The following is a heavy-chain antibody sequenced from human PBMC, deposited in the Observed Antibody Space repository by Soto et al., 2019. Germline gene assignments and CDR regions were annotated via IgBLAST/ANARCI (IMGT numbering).Heavy chain of an antibody. CDR3: IQSRCGGDCLQSYASYYYYGMDV. D-gene: IGHD2-21*02. CDR1: AFSLSTGGVG. Sequence: QITLKESGPTLVKPTQTLTLTCTFSAFSLSTGGVGVGWIRQPPGKALEWLALIYWDDDKRYSPSLRSRLTITKDTSKHHAVLTMTHMDPVDTATYYCIQSRCGGDCLQSYASYYYYGMDVWGQGTTVTVSS. CDR2: IYWDDDK. V-gene: IGHV2-5*02. J-gene: IGHJ6*02.